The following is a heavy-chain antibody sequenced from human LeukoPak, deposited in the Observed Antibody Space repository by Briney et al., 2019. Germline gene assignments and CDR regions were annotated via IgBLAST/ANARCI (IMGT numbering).Heavy chain of an antibody. V-gene: IGHV3-30-3*01. Sequence: QPWGSLRLSCAASGFTFSSYAMHWVRQAPGKGLEWVAVISYDGSNKYYADSVKGRFTISRDNSKNTLYLQMNSLRAEDTAVYYCARDRQDTAMVTLFDYWGQGTLVTVSS. CDR2: ISYDGSNK. J-gene: IGHJ4*02. D-gene: IGHD5-18*01. CDR1: GFTFSSYA. CDR3: ARDRQDTAMVTLFDY.